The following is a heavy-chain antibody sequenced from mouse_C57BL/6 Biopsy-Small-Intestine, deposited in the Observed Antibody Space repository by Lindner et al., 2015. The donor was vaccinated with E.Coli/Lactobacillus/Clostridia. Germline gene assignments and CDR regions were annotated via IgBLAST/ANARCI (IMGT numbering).Heavy chain of an antibody. J-gene: IGHJ2*01. CDR1: GFTFSDYG. CDR3: ARGTGRGLDY. CDR2: ISSGNSTI. D-gene: IGHD3-3*01. V-gene: IGHV5-17*01. Sequence: EVQLQESGGGLVKPGGSLKLSCAASGFTFSDYGMHWVRQAPEKGLEWVAYISSGNSTIYYADTVKGRFTISRDNAKNTLFLQMTSLRSEDTAMYYCARGTGRGLDYWGQGTTLTVSS.